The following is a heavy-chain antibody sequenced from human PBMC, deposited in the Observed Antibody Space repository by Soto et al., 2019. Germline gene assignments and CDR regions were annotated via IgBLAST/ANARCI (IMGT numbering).Heavy chain of an antibody. J-gene: IGHJ6*02. CDR3: ATTPGGNYYDSSSYYDYYGMDV. V-gene: IGHV1-69*01. Sequence: AVKVSCKASVGTFSSYAISGVRQAPGRGLDWMGGFIPIFGTANYAQKFQGRVTITVDESTSTAYMELSRLRSEETAVYYCATTPGGNYYDSSSYYDYYGMDVWGQGTTVTVSS. D-gene: IGHD3-22*01. CDR2: FIPIFGTA. CDR1: VGTFSSYA.